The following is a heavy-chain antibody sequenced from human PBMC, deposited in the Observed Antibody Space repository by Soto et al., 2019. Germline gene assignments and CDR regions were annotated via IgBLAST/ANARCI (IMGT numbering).Heavy chain of an antibody. J-gene: IGHJ4*01. V-gene: IGHV2-5*02. D-gene: IGHD3-3*01. CDR2: IYWDDDK. Sequence: QITLKESGPTVVRPTETLTLTGRVSGFSLTTSVVGVGWIRQSPGKAPEWLALIYWDDDKRDSASLKSRLTITKDTSKNQLVLTVSDLDPTYTATYYCSHRVLRTVFGLVTTTAIYFDFWGQGTPVAVSS. CDR1: GFSLTTSVVG. CDR3: SHRVLRTVFGLVTTTAIYFDF.